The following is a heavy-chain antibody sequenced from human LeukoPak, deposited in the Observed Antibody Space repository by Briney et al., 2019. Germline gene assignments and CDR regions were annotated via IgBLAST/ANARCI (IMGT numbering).Heavy chain of an antibody. Sequence: ASVKVSCKASGYTFTSYYMHWVRQAPGQGLEWMGIINPSGGSTSYAQKFQGRVTMTRDTSTSTVYMELSSLRSEDTAVYYCARERGRVGATRYFDYWGQGTLVTVSS. D-gene: IGHD1-26*01. J-gene: IGHJ4*02. CDR1: GYTFTSYY. V-gene: IGHV1-46*01. CDR2: INPSGGST. CDR3: ARERGRVGATRYFDY.